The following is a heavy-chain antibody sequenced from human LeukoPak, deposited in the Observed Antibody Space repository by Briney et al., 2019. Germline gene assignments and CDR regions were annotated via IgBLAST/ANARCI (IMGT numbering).Heavy chain of an antibody. CDR2: IRYDGSNK. CDR1: GFTFSSYG. V-gene: IGHV3-30*02. D-gene: IGHD2-21*02. J-gene: IGHJ4*02. Sequence: HPGGSLRLSCAASGFTFSSYGMHWVRQAPGKGLEWAAFIRYDGSNKYYADSVKGRFTISRDNSKNRLYLQMNSLRAEDTAVYYCAKDEEPVWMVVTTSGHMSAYEWTVDWGQGTLVTVSS. CDR3: AKDEEPVWMVVTTSGHMSAYEWTVD.